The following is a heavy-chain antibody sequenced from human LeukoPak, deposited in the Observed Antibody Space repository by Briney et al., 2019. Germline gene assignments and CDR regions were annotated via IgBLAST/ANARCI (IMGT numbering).Heavy chain of an antibody. J-gene: IGHJ4*02. V-gene: IGHV4-59*12. CDR1: GGSISNYY. CDR2: IFYRGTS. Sequence: SETLSLTCTVSGGSISNYYWSWFRQPPGKGLQWIGYIFYRGTSVYNPSLKSRVTISVDTSNNQVSLTLSSVTAADTAVYYCARGRNYYDSSGEPFDYWGQGTLVTVSS. CDR3: ARGRNYYDSSGEPFDY. D-gene: IGHD3-22*01.